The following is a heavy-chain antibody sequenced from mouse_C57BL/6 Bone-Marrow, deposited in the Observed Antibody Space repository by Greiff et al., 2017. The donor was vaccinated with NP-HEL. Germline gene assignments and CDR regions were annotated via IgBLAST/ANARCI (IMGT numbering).Heavy chain of an antibody. CDR1: GYTFTEYT. D-gene: IGHD1-1*01. CDR2: FYPGSGSI. CDR3: GRHEAGEEGDYYGSSPWYFDV. J-gene: IGHJ1*03. Sequence: VQLQQSGAELVKPGASVKLSCKASGYTFTEYTIHWVKQRSGQGLEWIGWFYPGSGSIKYNEKFKYQATLTADHSSSTVYMERSRLESEDSAVYFCGRHEAGEEGDYYGSSPWYFDVWGTGTTVTVSS. V-gene: IGHV1-62-2*01.